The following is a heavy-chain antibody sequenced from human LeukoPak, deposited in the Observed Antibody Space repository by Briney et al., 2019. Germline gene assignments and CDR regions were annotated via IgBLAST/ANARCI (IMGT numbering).Heavy chain of an antibody. CDR1: GGSISSYY. CDR3: ARAGIAAAGNRWFDP. Sequence: SETLSLTCTVSGGSISSYYWSWIRQPPGKGLEWIGYIYYSGSTNYNPSLKSRVTISVDTSKNQFSLKLSSVTAADTAVYYCARAGIAAAGNRWFDPWSQGTLVTVSS. V-gene: IGHV4-59*01. CDR2: IYYSGST. J-gene: IGHJ5*02. D-gene: IGHD6-13*01.